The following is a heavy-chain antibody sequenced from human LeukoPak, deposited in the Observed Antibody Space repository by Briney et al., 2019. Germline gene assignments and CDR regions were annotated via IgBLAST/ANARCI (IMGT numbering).Heavy chain of an antibody. CDR3: ARGIAVAGKFDY. Sequence: SETLSLTCTVSSGSISSSNYYWSWLRQPAGTGLEWIGRISTIGITNYNPSLNSRVTISIDTSKNQFSLKLSSVTAADTAVYYCARGIAVAGKFDYWGQGTLVTVSS. V-gene: IGHV4-61*02. CDR2: ISTIGIT. CDR1: SGSISSSNYY. J-gene: IGHJ4*02. D-gene: IGHD6-19*01.